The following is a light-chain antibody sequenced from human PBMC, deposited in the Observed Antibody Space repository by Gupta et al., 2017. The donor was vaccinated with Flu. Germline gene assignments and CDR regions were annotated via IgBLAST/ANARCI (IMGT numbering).Light chain of an antibody. CDR3: QTWGTGVWV. V-gene: IGLV4-69*01. J-gene: IGLJ3*02. CDR1: SGHSSYA. CDR2: LNSDGSH. Sequence: QLVLTQSPSASASLGASVKPTFTLSSGHSSYAIAWHQQQPEKGPRYLMKLNSDGSHSKGDGIPDRFSGSSSGAERYLTIASLQSEDEADYYCQTWGTGVWVFGGGTKLTVL.